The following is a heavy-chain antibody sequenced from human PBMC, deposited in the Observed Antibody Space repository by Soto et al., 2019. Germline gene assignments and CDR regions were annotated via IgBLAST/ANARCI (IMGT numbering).Heavy chain of an antibody. Sequence: ASVKVSCKASGGIFSSFTISWVRQAPGQGLEWLGGIIPIFDTPTYAQNFQGRVTITADKSTNTVYMELSSLRSEDTAVYYCATHGATTMARGAMKHYYYVMDVWGQGTTVTVSS. J-gene: IGHJ6*02. CDR3: ATHGATTMARGAMKHYYYVMDV. V-gene: IGHV1-69*06. D-gene: IGHD3-10*01. CDR2: IIPIFDTP. CDR1: GGIFSSFT.